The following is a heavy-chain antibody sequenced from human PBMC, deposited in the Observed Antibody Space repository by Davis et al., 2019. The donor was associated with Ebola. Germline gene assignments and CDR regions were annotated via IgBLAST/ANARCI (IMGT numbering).Heavy chain of an antibody. V-gene: IGHV3-30*18. CDR1: GFTFSSYW. J-gene: IGHJ4*02. CDR2: ISYDGSNK. D-gene: IGHD3-10*01. Sequence: PGGSLRLSCAASGFTFSSYWMSWVRQAPGKGLEWVAVISYDGSNKYYADSVKGRFTISRDNSKNTLYLQMNSLRTEDTAVYYCAKSQGGSGFFDYWGQGTLVTVSS. CDR3: AKSQGGSGFFDY.